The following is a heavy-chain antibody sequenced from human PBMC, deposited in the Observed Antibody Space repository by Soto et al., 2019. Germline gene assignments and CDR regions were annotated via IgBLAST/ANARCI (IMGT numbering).Heavy chain of an antibody. D-gene: IGHD5-18*01. CDR1: GGSISSYY. CDR3: AGVGPMVTPIYYFDY. CDR2: IYYSGST. J-gene: IGHJ4*02. Sequence: SETLSLTCAVSGGSISSYYWSWIRQPPGKGLEWIGYIYYSGSTNYNPSLKSRVTISVDTSKNQFSLKLSSVTAADTAVYYCAGVGPMVTPIYYFDYWGQGTLVTVSS. V-gene: IGHV4-59*01.